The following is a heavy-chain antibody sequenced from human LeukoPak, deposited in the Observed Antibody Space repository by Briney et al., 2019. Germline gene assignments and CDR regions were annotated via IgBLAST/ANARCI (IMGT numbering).Heavy chain of an antibody. D-gene: IGHD3-3*01. Sequence: SETLSLTCAVYGGSFSGYYWNWIRQPPGKGLERIGEINHSGSTNYNPSLKSRVTISVDTSKNQFSLKLSSVTAADTAVYYCARGRNYDFWSGQKKNAFDIWGQGTMVTVSS. CDR2: INHSGST. CDR1: GGSFSGYY. CDR3: ARGRNYDFWSGQKKNAFDI. J-gene: IGHJ3*02. V-gene: IGHV4-34*01.